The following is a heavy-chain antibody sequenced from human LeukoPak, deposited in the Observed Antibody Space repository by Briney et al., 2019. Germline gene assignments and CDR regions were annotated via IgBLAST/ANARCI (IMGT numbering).Heavy chain of an antibody. D-gene: IGHD3-22*01. V-gene: IGHV3-66*02. CDR2: IYSGGST. Sequence: GGSLRLSCAASGFTVSSNYMSWVRQAPGKGLEWVSVIYSGGSTYYADSVKGRFTISRDNSKNTLYLQMSSLRAEDTAVYYCARDQNLFQYYDSSKPLSYWGQGTLVTVSS. CDR3: ARDQNLFQYYDSSKPLSY. J-gene: IGHJ4*02. CDR1: GFTVSSNY.